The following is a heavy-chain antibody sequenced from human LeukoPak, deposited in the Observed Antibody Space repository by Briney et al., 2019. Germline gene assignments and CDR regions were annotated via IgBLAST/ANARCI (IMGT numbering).Heavy chain of an antibody. Sequence: GESLKISCKGSGYSFTSYWIGWVRQMPGKGLEWMGIIYPGDSDTRYSPSFQGQVTISADKSISTAYLQWSSLKASDTAMYYCARPTIYYDSSANPHDAFDIWGQGTMVTVSS. V-gene: IGHV5-51*01. CDR2: IYPGDSDT. CDR3: ARPTIYYDSSANPHDAFDI. D-gene: IGHD3-22*01. CDR1: GYSFTSYW. J-gene: IGHJ3*02.